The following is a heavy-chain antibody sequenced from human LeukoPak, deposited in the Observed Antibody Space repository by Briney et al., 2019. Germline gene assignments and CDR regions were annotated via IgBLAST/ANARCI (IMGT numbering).Heavy chain of an antibody. CDR3: ARSRFLEWFGMGYYFDY. CDR1: GGSISSSSYY. CDR2: IYSSGST. D-gene: IGHD3-3*01. V-gene: IGHV4-61*01. J-gene: IGHJ4*02. Sequence: SETLSLTCTVSGGSISSSSYYWSWIRQPPGKGLEWIGYIYSSGSTNYNPSLKSRVTISVDTSKNQFSLKLSSVTAADTAVYYCARSRFLEWFGMGYYFDYWGQGTLVTVSS.